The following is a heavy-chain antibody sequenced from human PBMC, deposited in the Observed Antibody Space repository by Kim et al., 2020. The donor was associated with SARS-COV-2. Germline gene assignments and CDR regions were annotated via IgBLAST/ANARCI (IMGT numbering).Heavy chain of an antibody. CDR3: ARGSFQQGFDP. CDR1: GFTFSSYW. J-gene: IGHJ5*02. V-gene: IGHV3-74*01. CDR2: INSNGSDT. Sequence: GGSLRLSCEASGFTFSSYWMNWVRQGPGKGLVWVSRINSNGSDTYYADSVKGRFTISRDNAKNTLHLQLNSLGVEDTAVYYCARGSFQQGFDPWGQGTLVTVSS. D-gene: IGHD6-13*01.